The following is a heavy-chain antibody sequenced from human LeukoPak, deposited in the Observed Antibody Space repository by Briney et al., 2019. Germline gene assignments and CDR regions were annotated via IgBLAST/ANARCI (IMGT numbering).Heavy chain of an antibody. CDR2: INPNSGGT. J-gene: IGHJ6*03. Sequence: GASVKVSCKASGYTFTGYYMHWVRQAPGQGLEWMGWINPNSGGTNYAQKFQGRLTVTRDTSISTAYMELSRLRPDDTAAYYCAGGGFGEAYYYYYYMDVWGKGTTVTVSS. V-gene: IGHV1-2*02. CDR3: AGGGFGEAYYYYYYMDV. D-gene: IGHD3-10*01. CDR1: GYTFTGYY.